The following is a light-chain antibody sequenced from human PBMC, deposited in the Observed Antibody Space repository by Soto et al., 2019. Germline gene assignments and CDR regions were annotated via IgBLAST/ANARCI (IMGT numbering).Light chain of an antibody. CDR1: QSINTY. V-gene: IGKV1-39*01. Sequence: DIQMTQSPSSLSASVGDRVTISCRASQSINTYLNWYQQKLGEAPRLLISTASSLQSGVPPRFSGGGSGTDFTLTISGLQPEDFATYCCLQIYTFPRTFGQGTMLDIK. CDR2: TAS. CDR3: LQIYTFPRT. J-gene: IGKJ1*01.